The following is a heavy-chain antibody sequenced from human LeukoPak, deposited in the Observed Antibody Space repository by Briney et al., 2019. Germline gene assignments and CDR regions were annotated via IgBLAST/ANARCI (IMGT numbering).Heavy chain of an antibody. CDR3: ARDIVAYCGGDCYSNDAFDI. CDR1: GGSISSGGYY. Sequence: PSETLSLTCTVSGGSISSGGYYWSWIRQPPGKGLEWIGYIYHSGSTYYNPSLKSRVTISVDRSKNQFSLKLSSVTAADTAVYYCARDIVAYCGGDCYSNDAFDIWGQGTMVTVSS. J-gene: IGHJ3*02. D-gene: IGHD2-21*01. CDR2: IYHSGST. V-gene: IGHV4-30-2*01.